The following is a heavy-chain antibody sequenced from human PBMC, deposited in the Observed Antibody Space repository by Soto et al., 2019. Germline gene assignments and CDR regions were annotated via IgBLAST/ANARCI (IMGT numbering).Heavy chain of an antibody. J-gene: IGHJ2*01. CDR2: VFDSGSST. CDR3: ARSATDNWYCDL. Sequence: QVQLQESGPGLVKPSETLSLTCTVSGGSVSSNSWSWVRQPPGRGLECIGYVFDSGSSTKYNPSLMGRLTISVDTSNHQFSLNLTSVTAADTAVYYCARSATDNWYCDLWGRGTLVTVSS. V-gene: IGHV4-59*08. CDR1: GGSVSSNS. D-gene: IGHD2-21*02.